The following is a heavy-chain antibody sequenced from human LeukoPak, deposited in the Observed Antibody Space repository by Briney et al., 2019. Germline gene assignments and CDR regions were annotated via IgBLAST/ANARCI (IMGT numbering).Heavy chain of an antibody. Sequence: PGRSLRLSCAASGFTFSSYAMHWVRQAPGKGLEWVAVISYDGSNKYYADSVKGRFTISRDHSKNTLYLQMNSLRAEDTAVYYCARDQSGSYLYYFDYWGQGTLVTVSS. J-gene: IGHJ4*02. CDR1: GFTFSSYA. CDR3: ARDQSGSYLYYFDY. CDR2: ISYDGSNK. D-gene: IGHD1-26*01. V-gene: IGHV3-30-3*01.